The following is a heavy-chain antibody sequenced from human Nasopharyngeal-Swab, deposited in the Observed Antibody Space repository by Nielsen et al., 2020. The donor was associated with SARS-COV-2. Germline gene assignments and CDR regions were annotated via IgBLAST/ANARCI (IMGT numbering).Heavy chain of an antibody. J-gene: IGHJ1*01. CDR1: GFTFDDYA. CDR3: AKDFYYDSSGPPSVQQ. D-gene: IGHD3-22*01. Sequence: SLKISCSASGFTFDDYALHLVRQAPGKGLEWVSGISWNSGSIGYADSVKGRFTISRDNAKNSLYLQMNSLRAEDTALYYCAKDFYYDSSGPPSVQQWGQGTLVTVSS. CDR2: ISWNSGSI. V-gene: IGHV3-9*01.